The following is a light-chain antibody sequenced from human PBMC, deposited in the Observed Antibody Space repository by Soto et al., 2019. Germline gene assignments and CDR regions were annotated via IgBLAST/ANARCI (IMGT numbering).Light chain of an antibody. Sequence: QSALTQPPSASGSPGQSVTISCTGTSSDVGGYSYVSWYQQHPGKAPKLMIYEVSKRPSGVPERFSGSKSGNTASLTVSGLQAEDEADYYCNSYAGSNNWVFGGGTKLTVL. J-gene: IGLJ3*02. CDR3: NSYAGSNNWV. CDR1: SSDVGGYSY. V-gene: IGLV2-8*01. CDR2: EVS.